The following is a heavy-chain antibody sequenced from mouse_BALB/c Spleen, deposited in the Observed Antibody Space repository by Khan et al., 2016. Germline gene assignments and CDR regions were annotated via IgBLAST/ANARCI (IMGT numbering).Heavy chain of an antibody. CDR2: INTYSGES. V-gene: IGHV9-3-1*01. Sequence: QIQLVQSGPELKKPGKTVKISCKASGYTFTNYGMNWVKQAPGKGLKWMGWINTYSGESTYADDFKGRFAFSLETSANTAYLQINNLNNEDTATXFCDRYRYYYGSSRYFDGWGAGTTVTVSS. D-gene: IGHD1-1*01. CDR1: GYTFTNYG. J-gene: IGHJ1*01. CDR3: DRYRYYYGSSRYFDG.